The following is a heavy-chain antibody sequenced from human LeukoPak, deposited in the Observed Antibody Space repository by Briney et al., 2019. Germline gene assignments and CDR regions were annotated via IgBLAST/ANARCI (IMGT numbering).Heavy chain of an antibody. J-gene: IGHJ4*02. Sequence: SETLSLTCTVSGGSISSYYWSWIRQPPGKGLEWIGYIYYSGSTNYNPSLKSRVTISVDTSKNQFSLKLSSVTAADTAVYYCAARRAYYFDYWGQGTLVTVSS. CDR3: AARRAYYFDY. CDR1: GGSISSYY. V-gene: IGHV4-59*01. CDR2: IYYSGST.